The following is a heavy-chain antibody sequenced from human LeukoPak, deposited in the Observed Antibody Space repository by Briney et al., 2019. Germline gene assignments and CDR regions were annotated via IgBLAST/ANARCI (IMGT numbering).Heavy chain of an antibody. CDR1: GFTFSDYY. J-gene: IGHJ6*02. CDR3: ALGTINKDYYFGMDV. D-gene: IGHD2-8*01. CDR2: ISNSGSTV. Sequence: GGSLRLSCAASGFTFSDYYMTWLRQAPGKGLEWLSYISNSGSTVFYADSIKGRFTVSRDNAKRSLYLQIESLRDDDTAVYHCALGTINKDYYFGMDVWGQGTTVTVSS. V-gene: IGHV3-11*01.